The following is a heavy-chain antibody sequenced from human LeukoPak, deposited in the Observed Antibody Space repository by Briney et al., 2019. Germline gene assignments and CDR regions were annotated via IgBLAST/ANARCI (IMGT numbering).Heavy chain of an antibody. CDR1: GGSISSSSYY. CDR3: ARHGSYSSATGLVDY. D-gene: IGHD6-25*01. V-gene: IGHV4-39*01. Sequence: SETLSLTCTVSGGSISSSSYYWGWIRQPPGKGLEWIGSIYYSGSTYYNPSLKSRVTIPVDTSKNQFSLKLSSVTAADTAVYYCARHGSYSSATGLVDYWGQGTLVTVSS. J-gene: IGHJ4*02. CDR2: IYYSGST.